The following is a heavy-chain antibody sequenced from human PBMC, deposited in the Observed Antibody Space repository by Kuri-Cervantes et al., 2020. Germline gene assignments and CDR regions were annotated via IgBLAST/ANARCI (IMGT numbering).Heavy chain of an antibody. CDR3: ARGAGGKGRNYYDY. CDR2: ISWNSGSI. CDR1: GFTFDDYA. D-gene: IGHD6-13*01. V-gene: IGHV3-9*01. J-gene: IGHJ4*02. Sequence: LSLTCAASGFTFDDYAMHWVRQAPGKGLEWVSGISWNSGSIGYADSVKGRFTISRDNAKNSLYLQINSLRDDDTAVYFCARGAGGKGRNYYDYWGRGTLVTVSS.